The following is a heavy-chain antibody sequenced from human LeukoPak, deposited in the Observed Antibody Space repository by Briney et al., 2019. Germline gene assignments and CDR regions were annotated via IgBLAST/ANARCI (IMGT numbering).Heavy chain of an antibody. CDR3: AKDLYRGYYDSSGYYTNGAFYI. CDR1: GFTFSSDA. V-gene: IGHV3-23*01. J-gene: IGHJ3*02. Sequence: QSGGSLRLSCAASGFTFSSDAMSWVRQAPGKGLEWVSAISGSGGSTYYADSVKGRFTISRENSKNTLYLQMNSQRAEDTAVYYCAKDLYRGYYDSSGYYTNGAFYIWGQGTMGTVSP. D-gene: IGHD3-22*01. CDR2: ISGSGGST.